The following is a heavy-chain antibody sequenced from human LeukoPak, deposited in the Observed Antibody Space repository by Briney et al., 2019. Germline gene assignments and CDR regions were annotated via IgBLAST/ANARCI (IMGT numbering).Heavy chain of an antibody. CDR1: GFTFSSYA. CDR3: AREEDGDGYNFGNFFY. CDR2: ISYVGSNK. Sequence: GRSLRLSCAASGFTFSSYAMHWVRQAPGKGLEWVAVISYVGSNKYYADSVKGRFTISRDNSKNTLYLQMNGLRAEDTAVYYCAREEDGDGYNFGNFFYWGQGTLVTVSS. V-gene: IGHV3-30*04. J-gene: IGHJ4*02. D-gene: IGHD5-24*01.